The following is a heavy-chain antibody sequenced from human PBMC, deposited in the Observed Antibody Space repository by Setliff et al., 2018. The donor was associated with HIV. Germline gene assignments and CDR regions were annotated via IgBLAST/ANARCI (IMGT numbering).Heavy chain of an antibody. D-gene: IGHD6-19*01. Sequence: SETLSLTCTVSGGSISSGSYSWSWIRQPAGKRLEWIGHIYSSGSTNYNPSLKSRVTILEALSKNQFSLNLDSVTAADTAVYFCARALAGGSGWNYFDLWGPGTLVTVSS. CDR2: IYSSGST. J-gene: IGHJ4*02. CDR1: GGSISSGSYS. CDR3: ARALAGGSGWNYFDL. V-gene: IGHV4-61*09.